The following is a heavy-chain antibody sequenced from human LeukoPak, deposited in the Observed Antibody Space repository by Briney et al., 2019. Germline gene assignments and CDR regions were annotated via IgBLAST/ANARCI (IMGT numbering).Heavy chain of an antibody. CDR2: ISSSSSII. D-gene: IGHD3-22*01. CDR1: GFTFSSYS. J-gene: IGHJ3*02. Sequence: PGGSLRLSCAASGFTFSSYSMNWVRQAPGKELEWVSYISSSSSIIYYADSVKGRFTISRDNAKNSLYLQMNSLRAEDTAVYYCARDRSRFYYDSSGYPDAFDIWGQGTMVTVSS. V-gene: IGHV3-48*04. CDR3: ARDRSRFYYDSSGYPDAFDI.